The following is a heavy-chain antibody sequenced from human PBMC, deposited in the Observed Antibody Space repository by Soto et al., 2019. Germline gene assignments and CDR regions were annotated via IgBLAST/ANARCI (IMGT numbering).Heavy chain of an antibody. V-gene: IGHV4-34*01. J-gene: IGHJ5*02. CDR3: ARCPIDHNWFDP. D-gene: IGHD3-9*01. CDR2: INHNGST. CDR1: GGSFSGYY. Sequence: ASETLSLTCAVYGGSFSGYYWSWIRQPPGKGLEWIGEINHNGSTNYNPSLKSRVTISVDTSKNQFSLRLTSVTAADTAVYYCARCPIDHNWFDPWGQGTLVTVSS.